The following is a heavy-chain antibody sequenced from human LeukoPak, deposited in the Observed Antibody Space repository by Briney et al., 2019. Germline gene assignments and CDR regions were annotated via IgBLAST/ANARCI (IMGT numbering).Heavy chain of an antibody. V-gene: IGHV4-59*08. CDR3: ARRIDDSSGYYFFDY. D-gene: IGHD3-22*01. J-gene: IGHJ4*02. CDR2: IYYSGST. CDR1: GGSISSYY. Sequence: SETLSLTCTVSGGSISSYYWSWIRQPPGKRLEWIGYIYYSGSTNYNPSLKSRVTISVDTSKNQFSLKLGSVTAAGTAVYYCARRIDDSSGYYFFDYWGQGTLVTVSS.